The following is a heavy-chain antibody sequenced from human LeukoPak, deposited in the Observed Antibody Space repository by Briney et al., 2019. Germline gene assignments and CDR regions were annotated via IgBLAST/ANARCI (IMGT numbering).Heavy chain of an antibody. CDR3: ARDRGSYSNFDY. J-gene: IGHJ4*02. Sequence: TTSETLSLTCTVSGYSISSDYYWGWIRQPPGKGLEWVSSISSSSSYIYYADSVKGRFTISRDNAKNSLYLQMNSLRVEDTAVYYCARDRGSYSNFDYWGQGTLVTVSS. V-gene: IGHV3-21*04. CDR1: GYSISSDY. D-gene: IGHD1-26*01. CDR2: ISSSSSYI.